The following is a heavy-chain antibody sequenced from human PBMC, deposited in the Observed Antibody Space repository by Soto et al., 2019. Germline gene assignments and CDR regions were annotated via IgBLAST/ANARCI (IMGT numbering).Heavy chain of an antibody. V-gene: IGHV4-59*01. CDR1: GGSISSYY. J-gene: IGHJ5*02. CDR2: IYYSGST. Sequence: SETLSLTCTVSGGSISSYYWSWIRQPPGKGLEWIGYIYYSGSTNYNPSLKSRVTISVDTSKNQFSLKLSSVTAADTAVYYCARGAYDILTGYYRAPGWFDPWGQGTLVTVSS. D-gene: IGHD3-9*01. CDR3: ARGAYDILTGYYRAPGWFDP.